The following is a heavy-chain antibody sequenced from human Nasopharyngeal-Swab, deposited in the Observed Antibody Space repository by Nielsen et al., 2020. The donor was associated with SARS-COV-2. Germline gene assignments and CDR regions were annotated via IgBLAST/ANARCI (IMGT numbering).Heavy chain of an antibody. J-gene: IGHJ6*02. D-gene: IGHD1-14*01. CDR3: ARDRQPQRYRGMDV. CDR2: ISESGTTI. V-gene: IGHV3-11*01. CDR1: GFTFSDSY. Sequence: GGSLRLSCATSGFTFSDSYIRWIRQAPGKGLEWVSYISESGTTINYADSVKGRFTISRDNAKNSVYLQMNSLRAEDTAVYYCARDRQPQRYRGMDVWGQGTTVTVSS.